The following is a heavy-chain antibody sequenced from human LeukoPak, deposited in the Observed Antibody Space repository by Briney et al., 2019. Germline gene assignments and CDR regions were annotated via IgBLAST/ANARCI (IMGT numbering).Heavy chain of an antibody. CDR3: AKYCSGGSCYSGLNY. CDR1: GFMFSTYV. J-gene: IGHJ4*02. CDR2: ISGGGDIT. V-gene: IGHV3-23*01. Sequence: GGSLRLSCAASGFMFSTYVMTWVRQAPGKGLEWVSVISGGGDITYYGDAVKGRFTISRDNSKNTLYLQMNSLRAEDTAEYYCAKYCSGGSCYSGLNYWGQGTLVSVSP. D-gene: IGHD2-15*01.